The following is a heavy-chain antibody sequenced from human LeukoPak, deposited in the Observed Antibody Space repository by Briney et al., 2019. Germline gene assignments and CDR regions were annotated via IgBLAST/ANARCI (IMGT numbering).Heavy chain of an antibody. CDR1: GDSVSSNSAA. Sequence: SQTLSLTCAISGDSVSSNSAAWNWIRQSPSRGLEWLGRTCYRSKWYNDYAVSVKSRITINPDKSKNQFSLQLNSVTRGDTAVCCCARARLESGSYYVHYWGQGTLVTVSS. CDR2: TCYRSKWYN. D-gene: IGHD1-26*01. CDR3: ARARLESGSYYVHY. V-gene: IGHV6-1*01. J-gene: IGHJ4*02.